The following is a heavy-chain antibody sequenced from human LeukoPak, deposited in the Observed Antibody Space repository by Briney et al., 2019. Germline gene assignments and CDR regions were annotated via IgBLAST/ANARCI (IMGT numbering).Heavy chain of an antibody. D-gene: IGHD6-13*01. CDR1: GFTFSRHG. CDR3: ARDRVSAAAAGTGPYYYYMDV. V-gene: IGHV3-53*01. J-gene: IGHJ6*03. CDR2: IYSGGST. Sequence: PGGSLRLSCVASGFTFSRHGMNWVRQAPGKGLEWVSVIYSGGSTYYADSVKGRFTISRDNSKNTLYLQMNSLRAEDTAVYYCARDRVSAAAAGTGPYYYYMDVWGKGTTVTISS.